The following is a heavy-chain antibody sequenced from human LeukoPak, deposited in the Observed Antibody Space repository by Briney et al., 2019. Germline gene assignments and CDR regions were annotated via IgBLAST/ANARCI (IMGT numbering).Heavy chain of an antibody. CDR1: GFTFSSYA. D-gene: IGHD6-13*01. J-gene: IGHJ6*02. Sequence: QPGGSLRLSCAASGFTFSSYAMHWVRQAPGEGLEWVAVISYDGSNKYYADSVKGRFTISRDNSKNTLYLQMNSLRAEDTAVYYCARDGGIAAAGTSYYYYYYGMDVWGQGTTVTVSS. CDR2: ISYDGSNK. CDR3: ARDGGIAAAGTSYYYYYYGMDV. V-gene: IGHV3-30-3*01.